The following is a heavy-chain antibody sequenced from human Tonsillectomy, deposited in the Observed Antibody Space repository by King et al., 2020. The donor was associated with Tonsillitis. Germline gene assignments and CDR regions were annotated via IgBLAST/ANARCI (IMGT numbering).Heavy chain of an antibody. Sequence: VQLVESGAEVKKPGESLKISCKGSGYSFTSFWIGWVRQMPGKGQEWMAIIYPGESDTRYSPSFQGQVTIAADRSISTAYMQWSSLKASDTAMYYCARVYCGGACYAFDILGQGTMVTAAS. CDR1: GYSFTSFW. CDR2: IYPGESDT. V-gene: IGHV5-51*01. J-gene: IGHJ3*02. CDR3: ARVYCGGACYAFDI. D-gene: IGHD2-21*02.